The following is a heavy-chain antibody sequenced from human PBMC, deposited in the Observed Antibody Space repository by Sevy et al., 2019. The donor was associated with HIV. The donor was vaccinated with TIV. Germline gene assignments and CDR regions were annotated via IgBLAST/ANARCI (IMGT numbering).Heavy chain of an antibody. V-gene: IGHV3-23*01. CDR1: GFTFSSYA. D-gene: IGHD1-26*01. Sequence: GGSLRLSCAASGFTFSSYAMSWVRQAPGKGLEWVSAISGSGGSTYYAESVKGRFTITRENSKNTLYLQMNSLTAEDTAVYYCAKVLSGAGDYWGQGTLVTVSS. J-gene: IGHJ4*02. CDR3: AKVLSGAGDY. CDR2: ISGSGGST.